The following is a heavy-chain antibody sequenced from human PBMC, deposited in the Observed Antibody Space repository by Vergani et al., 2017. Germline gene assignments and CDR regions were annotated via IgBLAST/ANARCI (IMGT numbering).Heavy chain of an antibody. J-gene: IGHJ5*02. CDR1: GGTFSSYA. V-gene: IGHV1-69*01. Sequence: QVQLVQSGAEVKKPGSSVKVSCKASGGTFSSYAISWVRQAPGQGLEWMGGIIPIFGTANYAQKFQGRVTITSDESTSTAYMELSSLRSEDTAVDYCARDGPVSPAANRGWFDPWGQGTLVTVSS. D-gene: IGHD2-2*01. CDR3: ARDGPVSPAANRGWFDP. CDR2: IIPIFGTA.